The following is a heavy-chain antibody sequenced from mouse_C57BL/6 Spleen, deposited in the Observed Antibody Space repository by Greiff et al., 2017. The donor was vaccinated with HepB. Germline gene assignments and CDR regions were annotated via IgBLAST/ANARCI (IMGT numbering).Heavy chain of an antibody. D-gene: IGHD1-1*01. CDR2: IYPGNSDT. CDR3: TRPYYSGSFAWLAY. V-gene: IGHV1-5*01. Sequence: VQLQQSGTVLARPGASVKMSCKTSGYTFTSYWMHWVKQRPGQGLEWIGAIYPGNSDTSYNQKFKGKAKLTAVTSASTADMELNSLTNEDSAVYYWTRPYYSGSFAWLAYWGQGTLVTVSA. J-gene: IGHJ3*01. CDR1: GYTFTSYW.